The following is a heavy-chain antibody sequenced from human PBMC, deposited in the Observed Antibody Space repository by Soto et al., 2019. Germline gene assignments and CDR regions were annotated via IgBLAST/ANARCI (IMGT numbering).Heavy chain of an antibody. D-gene: IGHD6-13*01. Sequence: EVQLVESGGGLVQPGGSLRLSCGASGFTFSYYWMSWIRQAPGKGLEWVATIKGDGSEKYYVDSVKGRFTISRDNAKNSLYLKMNSLRAEETAVYYCAIWAPADTGDNYWGQGTLVTVSS. CDR3: AIWAPADTGDNY. V-gene: IGHV3-7*01. J-gene: IGHJ4*02. CDR2: IKGDGSEK. CDR1: GFTFSYYW.